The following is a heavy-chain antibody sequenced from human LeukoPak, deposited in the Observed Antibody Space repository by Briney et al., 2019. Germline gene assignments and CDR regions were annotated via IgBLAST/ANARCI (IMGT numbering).Heavy chain of an antibody. J-gene: IGHJ4*02. CDR1: GHSISTYY. CDR2: VYYSGNT. Sequence: SETLSLTCTVSGHSISTYYWSWLRQPPGKGLEWIGYVYYSGNTNLNASLKSRVTLSIDTSKNQFSLKLSSVTAADTAVYYCARVGSGNFDSWGQGTLVTVSS. V-gene: IGHV4-59*01. CDR3: ARVGSGNFDS. D-gene: IGHD1-26*01.